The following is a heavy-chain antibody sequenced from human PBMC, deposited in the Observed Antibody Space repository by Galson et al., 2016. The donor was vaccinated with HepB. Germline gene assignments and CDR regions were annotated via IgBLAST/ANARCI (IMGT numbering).Heavy chain of an antibody. CDR1: GFPFGDAW. J-gene: IGHJ3*01. CDR3: ARDRGYRALDL. V-gene: IGHV3-15*01. Sequence: SLRLSCAASGFPFGDAWMTWARQAPGKGLQWIARFKGRADGGTTDYAAPVKGRFIISRDDSQNKLFLQMNSLRAEDTAVYYCARDRGYRALDLWGQGTMVTVS. D-gene: IGHD3-10*01. CDR2: FKGRADGGTT.